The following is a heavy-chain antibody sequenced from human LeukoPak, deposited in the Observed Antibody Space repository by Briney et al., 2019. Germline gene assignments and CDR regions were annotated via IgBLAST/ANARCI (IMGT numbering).Heavy chain of an antibody. D-gene: IGHD2/OR15-2a*01. CDR2: IGGSGSNT. V-gene: IGHV3-23*01. CDR3: AKYGVGGNTDY. Sequence: PGGSLRLSCAASGFTFTTYAMSWVPQAPGKALEWVSAIGGSGSNTYYPDSVKGRFTISRDNSKNTLFLQMNSLRAEDTAVYYCAKYGVGGNTDYWGQGTLVTVSS. CDR1: GFTFTTYA. J-gene: IGHJ4*02.